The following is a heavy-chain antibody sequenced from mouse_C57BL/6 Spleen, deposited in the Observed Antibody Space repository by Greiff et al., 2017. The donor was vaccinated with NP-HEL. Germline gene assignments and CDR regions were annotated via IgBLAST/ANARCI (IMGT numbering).Heavy chain of an antibody. CDR3: TRALYEGWFAY. CDR2: ISSGGDYI. J-gene: IGHJ3*01. CDR1: GFTFSSYA. V-gene: IGHV5-9-1*02. D-gene: IGHD2-3*01. Sequence: EVQGVESGEGLVKPGGSLKLSCAASGFTFSSYAMSWVRQTPEKRLEWVAYISSGGDYIYYADTVKGRFTISRDNARNTLYLQMSSLKSEDTAMYYCTRALYEGWFAYWGQGTLVTVSA.